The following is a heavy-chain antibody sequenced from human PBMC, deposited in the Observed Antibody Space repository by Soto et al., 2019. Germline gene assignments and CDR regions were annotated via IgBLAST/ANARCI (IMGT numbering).Heavy chain of an antibody. J-gene: IGHJ4*02. V-gene: IGHV3-66*01. CDR3: ARDRGAVADSDY. CDR2: IYSGGST. CDR1: GFTVSSNY. D-gene: IGHD6-19*01. Sequence: GGSLRLSCAASGFTVSSNYMSWVRQAPGKGLEWVSVIYSGGSTYYADSVKGRFTISRDNSKNTLYLQMNSLRAEDTAVYYCARDRGAVADSDYWGQGTLVTVSS.